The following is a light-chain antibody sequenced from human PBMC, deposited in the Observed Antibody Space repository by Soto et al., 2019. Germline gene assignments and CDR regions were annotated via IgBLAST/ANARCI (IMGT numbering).Light chain of an antibody. J-gene: IGKJ3*01. CDR3: MQALQTPIT. CDR2: LGS. Sequence: DIVMTQSPLSLLVTPGEPASISCRSSQSLLHSNGYNYLDWYLQKPGQSPQLLIYLGSNRASGVLDRFSGSGSGTDFTLKISRVEAEDVGVYYCMQALQTPITFGPGTKVDIK. CDR1: QSLLHSNGYNY. V-gene: IGKV2-28*01.